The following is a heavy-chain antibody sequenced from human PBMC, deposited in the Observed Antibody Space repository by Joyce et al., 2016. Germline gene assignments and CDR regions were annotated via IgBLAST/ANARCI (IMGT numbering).Heavy chain of an antibody. V-gene: IGHV1-18*01. CDR2: ISAYNGDT. CDR3: ARGGVRCSGGNCYFVRLDF. Sequence: QVQLVQSGAEVKKSGASVKVSCKTSGFTFTNYGFSWVRQAPGQGLEWMGWISAYNGDTNYAQKFQGRVTMNTDTSTSTVYMERRSLRSDDTAVYYCARGGVRCSGGNCYFVRLDFWGQGTLVPVSS. J-gene: IGHJ4*02. D-gene: IGHD2-15*01. CDR1: GFTFTNYG.